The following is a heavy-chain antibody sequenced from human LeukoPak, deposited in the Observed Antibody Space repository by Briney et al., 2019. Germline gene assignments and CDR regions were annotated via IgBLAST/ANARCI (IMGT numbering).Heavy chain of an antibody. CDR3: ARDLWPYYYDSSGPNWFDR. D-gene: IGHD3-22*01. V-gene: IGHV3-33*01. CDR1: GFTFSSYG. CDR2: VWYDVSNK. J-gene: IGHJ5*02. Sequence: GGSLRLSCAASGFTFSSYGMHWVRQAQGKGQEWVAVVWYDVSNKYYADSVKGRFTISRDNSKNPLYLQLNCLRAEDTAVYYLARDLWPYYYDSSGPNWFDRWGQGTLVTVSS.